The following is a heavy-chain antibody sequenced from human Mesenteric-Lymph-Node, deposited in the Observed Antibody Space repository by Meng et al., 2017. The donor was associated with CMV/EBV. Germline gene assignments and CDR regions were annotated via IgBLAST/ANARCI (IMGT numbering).Heavy chain of an antibody. CDR1: GFSVSSNY. CDR2: IYTGGTT. V-gene: IGHV3-53*01. D-gene: IGHD3-16*01. CDR3: ARDESHLGGGMDV. J-gene: IGHJ6*02. Sequence: GESLKISCAASGFSVSSNYMAWVRQAPGKGLEWVSFIYTGGTTYYADSVKGRFTISRDDSKNMLYLQMNSLRVEDTAVYYCARDESHLGGGMDVWGQGTTVTVSS.